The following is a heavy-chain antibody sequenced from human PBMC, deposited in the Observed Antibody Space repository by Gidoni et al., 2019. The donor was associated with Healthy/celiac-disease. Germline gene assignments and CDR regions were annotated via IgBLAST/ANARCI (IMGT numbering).Heavy chain of an antibody. CDR3: ARDSSGWYPDNDAFDI. Sequence: EVQLVESGGGRVKPGGSLRPSGAASGFTFSSHSMTGVRQAPGKGLEWVSSLSSSSSYIYYADSVKGRFTISRDNAKNSLYLQMNSLRAEDTAVYYCARDSSGWYPDNDAFDIWGQGTMVTVSS. J-gene: IGHJ3*02. CDR1: GFTFSSHS. CDR2: LSSSSSYI. D-gene: IGHD6-19*01. V-gene: IGHV3-21*01.